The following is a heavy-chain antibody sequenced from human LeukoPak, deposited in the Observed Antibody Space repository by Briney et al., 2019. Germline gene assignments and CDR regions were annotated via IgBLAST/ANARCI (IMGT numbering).Heavy chain of an antibody. V-gene: IGHV1-69*13. CDR1: GATLSIYA. J-gene: IGHJ6*02. CDR2: IIPIFGKA. Sequence: GASVKVSCKPSGATLSIYATSWVRQAPGRGREWMGGIIPIFGKAKYAQKFQGRVTITADESTSTAYMELSSMRSEDTGVYYCARVTVVVTAILDYYYGMDVWGQGTTVTVSS. D-gene: IGHD2-21*02. CDR3: ARVTVVVTAILDYYYGMDV.